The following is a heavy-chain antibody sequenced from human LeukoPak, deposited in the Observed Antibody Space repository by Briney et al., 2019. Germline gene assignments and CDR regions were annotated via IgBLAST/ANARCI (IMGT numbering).Heavy chain of an antibody. CDR3: TKDPNGDYIGAFDP. CDR2: ITGGHYAT. J-gene: IGHJ5*02. CDR1: GFSFSSFA. V-gene: IGHV3-23*01. D-gene: IGHD4-17*01. Sequence: GGSLRLSCAASGFSFSSFAMTWVRQAPGKGLEWVSSITGGHYATYNTDSVKGRFTISRDNAKNTLYLQMNSLRADDTAVYYCTKDPNGDYIGAFDPWGQGTLVTVSS.